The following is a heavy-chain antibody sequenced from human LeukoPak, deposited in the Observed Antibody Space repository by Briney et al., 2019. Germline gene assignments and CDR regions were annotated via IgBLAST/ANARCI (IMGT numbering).Heavy chain of an antibody. CDR2: ISSSSSYT. Sequence: PGGSLRLSCAASGFTFSDYYMSWIRQAPGKGLEWVSYISSSSSYTNYADSVKGRFTISRDNAKNSLYLQMNSLRAEDTAVYYCARKMDYGQYYYYGMDVWGQGTTVTVSS. V-gene: IGHV3-11*03. CDR3: ARKMDYGQYYYYGMDV. D-gene: IGHD4-17*01. CDR1: GFTFSDYY. J-gene: IGHJ6*02.